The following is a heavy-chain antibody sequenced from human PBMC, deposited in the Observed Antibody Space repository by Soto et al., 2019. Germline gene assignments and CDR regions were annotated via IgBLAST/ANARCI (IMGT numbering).Heavy chain of an antibody. Sequence: QVQLVKSGGGVVQPGRSLRLSCAASGFTFSSYGMHWVRQAPGKGLEWVAVIWYDGSNKYYADSVKGRFTISRDNSKNTLYRQMNSLSAEDTAGYYCAREGGYSGYDWNYYYMDVWGKGTTVTVSS. CDR1: GFTFSSYG. CDR3: AREGGYSGYDWNYYYMDV. D-gene: IGHD5-12*01. J-gene: IGHJ6*03. CDR2: IWYDGSNK. V-gene: IGHV3-33*01.